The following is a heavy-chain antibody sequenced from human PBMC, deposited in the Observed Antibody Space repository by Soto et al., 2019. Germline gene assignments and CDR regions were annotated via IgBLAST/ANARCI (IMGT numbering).Heavy chain of an antibody. Sequence: GASVKVSCKASGYTFTSYAMHWERQAPGQRLEWMGWINAGNGNTKYSQKFQGRVTITRDTSASTAYMELSSLRSEDTAVYYCARSPYSSSPRHDAFDIWGQGTMVTVSS. CDR2: INAGNGNT. V-gene: IGHV1-3*01. J-gene: IGHJ3*02. CDR1: GYTFTSYA. D-gene: IGHD6-13*01. CDR3: ARSPYSSSPRHDAFDI.